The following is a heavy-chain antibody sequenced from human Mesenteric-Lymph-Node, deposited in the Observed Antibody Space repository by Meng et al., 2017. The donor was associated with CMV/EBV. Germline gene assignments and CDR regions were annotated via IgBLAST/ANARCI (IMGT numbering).Heavy chain of an antibody. J-gene: IGHJ4*02. D-gene: IGHD7-27*01. CDR1: GFTFSSYS. CDR2: ISSSSSYI. Sequence: GESLKISCAASGFTFSSYSMNWVRQAPGKGLEWVSSISSSSSYIYYADSVKGRFTISRDNAKNSLYLQMSSLRVEDTALYYCVRDADWGFDYWGQGTLVTVSS. CDR3: VRDADWGFDY. V-gene: IGHV3-21*01.